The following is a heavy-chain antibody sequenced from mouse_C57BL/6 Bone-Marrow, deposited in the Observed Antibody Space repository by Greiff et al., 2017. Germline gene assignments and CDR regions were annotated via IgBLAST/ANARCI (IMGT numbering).Heavy chain of an antibody. J-gene: IGHJ2*01. CDR1: GYTFTSYW. Sequence: QVQLQQPGAELVKPGASVKMSCKASGYTFTSYWITWVKQRPGQGLEWIGDIYPGSGSTNYNEKFKSKATLTVDTSSSTAYLQLSSRTSEDSAVYYCAREGAYYRNIDYWGQGTTLTVSS. D-gene: IGHD2-10*01. CDR3: AREGAYYRNIDY. CDR2: IYPGSGST. V-gene: IGHV1-55*01.